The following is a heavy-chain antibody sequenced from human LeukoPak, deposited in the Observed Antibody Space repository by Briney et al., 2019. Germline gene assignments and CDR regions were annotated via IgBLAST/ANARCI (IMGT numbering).Heavy chain of an antibody. J-gene: IGHJ4*02. CDR1: GFSFSSYA. CDR2: IPNDGTKT. D-gene: IGHD5-18*01. Sequence: GGSLRLSCAASGFSFSSYAMHWVRQAPGKGLEWVAAIPNDGTKTYYADSVKGRFTISRDNSKNTLYLQMNSLRAEDTAVYYCANERGYNFGYSFGYWGQGTLVTVSS. V-gene: IGHV3-30-3*02. CDR3: ANERGYNFGYSFGY.